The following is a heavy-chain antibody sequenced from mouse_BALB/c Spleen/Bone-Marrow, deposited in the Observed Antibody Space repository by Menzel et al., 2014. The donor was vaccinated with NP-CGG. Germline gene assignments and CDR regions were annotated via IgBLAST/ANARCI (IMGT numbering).Heavy chain of an antibody. J-gene: IGHJ4*01. D-gene: IGHD1-1*02. CDR1: GFSLTSHG. CDR3: ARDESGSCGDY. Sequence: QVQLKDSGPGLVAPSQSLSITCTVSGFSLTSHGVHWVRQPPGKGLEWLGVIWAGGSTDYNSALMSRLSISKDNSKSQVFLKMNSLQTDDTAMYYCARDESGSCGDYWGQGTSVTVSS. V-gene: IGHV2-9*02. CDR2: IWAGGST.